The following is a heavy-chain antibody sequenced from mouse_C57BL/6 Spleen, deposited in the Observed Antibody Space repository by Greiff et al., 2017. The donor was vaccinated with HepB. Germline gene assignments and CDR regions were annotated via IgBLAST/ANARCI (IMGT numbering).Heavy chain of an antibody. V-gene: IGHV1-5*01. D-gene: IGHD1-1*01. CDR1: GYTFTSYW. CDR3: KITTVVATDWYFDV. Sequence: DVQLQESGTVLARPGASVKMSCKTSGYTFTSYWMHWVKQRPGQGLEWIGAIYPGNSYTSYNQKFKGKAKLTAVTSASTAYMELSSLTNEDSAVYYCKITTVVATDWYFDVWGTGTTVTVSS. CDR2: IYPGNSYT. J-gene: IGHJ1*03.